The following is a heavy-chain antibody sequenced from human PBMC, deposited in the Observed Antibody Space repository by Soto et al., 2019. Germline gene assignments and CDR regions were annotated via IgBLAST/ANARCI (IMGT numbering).Heavy chain of an antibody. J-gene: IGHJ4*02. Sequence: PGGSLRLSCAASGFTFSSYAMHWVRQAPGKGLEWVAVISYDGSNEYYADSVKGRFTIFRDNFKNTLHLQMNSLRAEDTAVYYCARKSYYYNSESYFFWSQNYYFDYRGQGTLITVCS. CDR1: GFTFSSYA. CDR2: ISYDGSNE. CDR3: ARKSYYYNSESYFFWSQNYYFDY. V-gene: IGHV3-30-3*01. D-gene: IGHD3-10*01.